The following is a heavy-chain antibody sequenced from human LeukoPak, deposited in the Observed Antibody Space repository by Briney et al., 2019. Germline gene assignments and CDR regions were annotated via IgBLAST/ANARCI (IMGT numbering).Heavy chain of an antibody. CDR1: GGSFSGYY. CDR2: INHSGST. J-gene: IGHJ4*02. V-gene: IGHV4-34*01. D-gene: IGHD3-16*02. CDR3: ARGALRYDYVWGSYLYYFDY. Sequence: SETLSLTCAVYGGSFSGYYWSWIRQPPGKGLEWIGEINHSGSTNYNPSLKSRVTISVDTSKNQFSLKLSSVTAADTAVYYCARGALRYDYVWGSYLYYFDYWGQGTLVTVSS.